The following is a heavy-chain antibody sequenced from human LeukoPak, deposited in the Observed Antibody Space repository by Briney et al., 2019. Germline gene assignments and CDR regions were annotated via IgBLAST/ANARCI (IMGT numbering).Heavy chain of an antibody. CDR2: ISSSGSTI. Sequence: PGGSLRLSCAASGFTFSSYEMNWVRQAPGKGLEWVSYISSSGSTIYYADSVKGRFTISRDNAKNSLYLQMNSLRAEDTAVYYCARGVVGAPHFDYWGQGTLVTVSS. CDR1: GFTFSSYE. V-gene: IGHV3-48*03. D-gene: IGHD2-15*01. CDR3: ARGVVGAPHFDY. J-gene: IGHJ4*02.